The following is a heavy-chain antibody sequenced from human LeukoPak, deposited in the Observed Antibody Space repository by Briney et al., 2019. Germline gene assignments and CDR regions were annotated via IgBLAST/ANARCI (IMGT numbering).Heavy chain of an antibody. Sequence: GGSLRFSCAASGFSFSTYAMSWVRQAPGKGLEWVSAISAGGATIYYADSVKGRFTVSRDNSKNTLYLHMNSLRAEDTAIYYCAKDSGGTYFYYYYYTDVWGKGTTVTVSS. CDR2: ISAGGATI. D-gene: IGHD1-26*01. V-gene: IGHV3-23*01. CDR3: AKDSGGTYFYYYYYTDV. J-gene: IGHJ6*03. CDR1: GFSFSTYA.